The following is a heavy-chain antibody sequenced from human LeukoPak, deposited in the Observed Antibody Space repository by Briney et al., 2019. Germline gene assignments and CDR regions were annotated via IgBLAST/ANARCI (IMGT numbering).Heavy chain of an antibody. CDR1: GFTFSSYT. CDR3: ARDPRGPTTYDHSGRDTLDY. J-gene: IGHJ4*02. V-gene: IGHV3-30*04. CDR2: MLYDGETA. Sequence: GGSLRLSCAASGFTFSSYTLHLVRQAPGKGLEWVAVMLYDGETAYYADSVKGRFTVSRDNSKNTLYLQMNSLRHEDTAVYYCARDPRGPTTYDHSGRDTLDYWGQGTLVTVSS. D-gene: IGHD3-22*01.